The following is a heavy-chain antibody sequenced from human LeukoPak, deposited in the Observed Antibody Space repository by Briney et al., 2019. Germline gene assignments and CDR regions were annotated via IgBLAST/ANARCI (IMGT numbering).Heavy chain of an antibody. CDR3: ARVGMITFGGANDY. CDR1: GFTFSSYG. CDR2: IRYDGSNK. V-gene: IGHV3-30*02. J-gene: IGHJ4*02. D-gene: IGHD3-16*01. Sequence: GGSLRLSCAASGFTFSSYGMHWVRQAPGKGLEWVAFIRYDGSNKYYADSVKGRFTISRDNSKNTLYLQMNSLRAEDTAVYYCARVGMITFGGANDYWGQGTLVTVSS.